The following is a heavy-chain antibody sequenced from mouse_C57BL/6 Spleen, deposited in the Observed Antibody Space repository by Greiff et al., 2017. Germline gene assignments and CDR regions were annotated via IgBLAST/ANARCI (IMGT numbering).Heavy chain of an antibody. CDR2: IYPGSGST. CDR1: GYTFTSYW. V-gene: IGHV1-55*01. CDR3: ARSIEYYHYAMGC. D-gene: IGHD1-1*01. Sequence: VQLQESGAELVKPGASVKMSCKASGYTFTSYWITWVKQRPGQGLEWIGDIYPGSGSTNYNEKFKNKATLTVDTSASTAYMQLSSLTSDDSAVYYCARSIEYYHYAMGCWGQGPTVTVSS. J-gene: IGHJ4*01.